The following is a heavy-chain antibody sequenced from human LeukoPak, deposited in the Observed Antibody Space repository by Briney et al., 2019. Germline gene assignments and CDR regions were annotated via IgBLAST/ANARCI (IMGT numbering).Heavy chain of an antibody. CDR2: IYHSGST. Sequence: PSGTLSLTCAVSGGSISSSNWWSWVRQPPGKGLEWIGEIYHSGSTNYNPSLKSRVTISVDKSKDQFSLKLSSVTAADTAVYYCARRVRFLGPTNWFDPWGQGTLVTVSS. J-gene: IGHJ5*02. CDR1: GGSISSSNW. V-gene: IGHV4-4*02. D-gene: IGHD3-3*01. CDR3: ARRVRFLGPTNWFDP.